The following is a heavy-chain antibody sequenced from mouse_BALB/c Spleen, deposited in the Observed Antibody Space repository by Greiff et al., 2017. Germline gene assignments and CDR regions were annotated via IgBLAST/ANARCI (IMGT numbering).Heavy chain of an antibody. CDR2: IWAGGST. J-gene: IGHJ3*01. CDR3: ARDKGPLSAWFAY. CDR1: GFSLTSYG. D-gene: IGHD3-1*01. Sequence: QVQLKESGPGLVAPSQSLSITCTVSGFSLTSYGVHWVRQPPGKGLEWLGVIWAGGSTNYNSALMSRLSISKDNSKSQVFLKMNSLQTDDTAMYYCARDKGPLSAWFAYWGQGTLVTVSA. V-gene: IGHV2-9*02.